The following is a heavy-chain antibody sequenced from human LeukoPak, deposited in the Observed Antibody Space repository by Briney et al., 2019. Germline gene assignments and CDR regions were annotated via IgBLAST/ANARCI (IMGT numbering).Heavy chain of an antibody. CDR2: ISAYNGNT. CDR3: ARDVALTDYYYYGMDV. V-gene: IGHV1-18*01. Sequence: ASVKVSFKASGYTFTIYGISWVRQAPGQGLEWMGWISAYNGNTNYAQKLQGGVTMTTDTSTSTAYMELRSLRSDDTAVYYCARDVALTDYYYYGMDVWGQGTTVTVSS. CDR1: GYTFTIYG. D-gene: IGHD7-27*01. J-gene: IGHJ6*02.